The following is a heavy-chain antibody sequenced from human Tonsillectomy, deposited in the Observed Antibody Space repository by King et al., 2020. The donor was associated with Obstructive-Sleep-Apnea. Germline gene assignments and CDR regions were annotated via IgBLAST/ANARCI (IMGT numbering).Heavy chain of an antibody. CDR1: GFTFSNYW. Sequence: VQLVESGGDLVQPGGSLRLSCAGSGFTFSNYWMSWVRQAPGKGLEWVANIKADGSEKYYVDSVKGRFTISRDNAKNSMYLQMNNLRPEDTAVYYCTRGQGLADWGQGTLVTVP. CDR2: IKADGSEK. CDR3: TRGQGLAD. V-gene: IGHV3-7*03. J-gene: IGHJ4*02.